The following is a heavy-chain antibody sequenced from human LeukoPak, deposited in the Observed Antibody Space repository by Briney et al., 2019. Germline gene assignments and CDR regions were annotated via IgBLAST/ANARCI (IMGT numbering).Heavy chain of an antibody. J-gene: IGHJ1*01. V-gene: IGHV4-39*01. CDR1: GGFISSNSYY. Sequence: PSETLSLTCTISGGFISSNSYYWGWIRQPPGKGLEWIGDIYYSGSTYYNPALKSRVSMSIDTSKNQFSLELSSVAAADTALYYCARRRYYDSTGYLEWGQGTLVTVTS. D-gene: IGHD3-22*01. CDR3: ARRRYYDSTGYLE. CDR2: IYYSGST.